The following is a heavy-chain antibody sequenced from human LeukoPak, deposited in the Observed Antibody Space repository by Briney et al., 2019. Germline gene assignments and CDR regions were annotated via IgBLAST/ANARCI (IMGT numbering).Heavy chain of an antibody. D-gene: IGHD2-21*01. CDR3: ARHAFASPLDI. J-gene: IGHJ4*02. CDR2: IYHTGDS. Sequence: SSETLSLTCAVSDVSTSDYYWSWIRQPPGKGLEWIGYIYHTGDSNQNPSLKGRVTVTLDTPKNQVSLKVTSVTAADTAVYYCARHAFASPLDIWGQGTVVTVSS. V-gene: IGHV4-59*08. CDR1: DVSTSDYY.